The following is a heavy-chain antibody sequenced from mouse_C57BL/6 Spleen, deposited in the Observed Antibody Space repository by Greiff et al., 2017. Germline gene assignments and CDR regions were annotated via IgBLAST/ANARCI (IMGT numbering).Heavy chain of an antibody. CDR1: GYAFSSSW. V-gene: IGHV1-82*01. CDR2: IYPGDGDT. J-gene: IGHJ3*01. CDR3: ARVGYYDYDGGFAY. Sequence: QVQLQQSGPELVKPGASVKISCKASGYAFSSSWMNWVKQRPGKGLEWIGRIYPGDGDTNYTGKFKGKATLTADKASSTAYMQLSSLTSEDSAVYFCARVGYYDYDGGFAYWGQGTLVTVSA. D-gene: IGHD2-4*01.